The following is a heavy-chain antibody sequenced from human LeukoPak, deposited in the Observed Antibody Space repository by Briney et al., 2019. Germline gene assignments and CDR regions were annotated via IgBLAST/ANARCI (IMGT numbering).Heavy chain of an antibody. CDR3: AKAYCGGDCYNDY. Sequence: GGSLRLSCAASGFTFSSYAMSWVRQASGKGLEWVSAISGSGGSTYYADSVKGRFTISRDNSKNTLYLQMNSLRAEDTAVYYCAKAYCGGDCYNDYWGQGTLVTVSS. CDR2: ISGSGGST. CDR1: GFTFSSYA. J-gene: IGHJ4*02. D-gene: IGHD2-21*02. V-gene: IGHV3-23*01.